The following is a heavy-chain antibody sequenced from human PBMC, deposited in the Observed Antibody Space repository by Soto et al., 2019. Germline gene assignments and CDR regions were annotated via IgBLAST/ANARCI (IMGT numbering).Heavy chain of an antibody. Sequence: EVQLLESGGGLVQPGGSLRLSCAASGFTFSSYVMSWVRQAPGHGLEWVSAMSGSGGSTYYADSVKGRFTISRDNSKNTLDLQMNRRRAGDTAVYYCAKSPVRWYDIVVVTDTPYWYFDLLGRGTLVTVSS. D-gene: IGHD2-21*02. CDR1: GFTFSSYV. CDR2: MSGSGGST. V-gene: IGHV3-23*01. CDR3: AKSPVRWYDIVVVTDTPYWYFDL. J-gene: IGHJ2*01.